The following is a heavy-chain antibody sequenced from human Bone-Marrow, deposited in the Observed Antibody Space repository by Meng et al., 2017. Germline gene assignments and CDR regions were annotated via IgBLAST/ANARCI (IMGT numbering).Heavy chain of an antibody. J-gene: IGHJ4*02. Sequence: QVQLQESGPGLVQPSQTLSLTGTVSGGSTSSGDYYWCWIRQPPGKGLEWIGYIYNSGSTYYNPSLKSRVTISVDTSKNQFSLKLRFVTAADTAVYYCAREGRSHQVGVSVYWGQGNLVTVSS. CDR2: IYNSGST. CDR1: GGSTSSGDYY. D-gene: IGHD2-21*01. CDR3: AREGRSHQVGVSVY. V-gene: IGHV4-30-4*01.